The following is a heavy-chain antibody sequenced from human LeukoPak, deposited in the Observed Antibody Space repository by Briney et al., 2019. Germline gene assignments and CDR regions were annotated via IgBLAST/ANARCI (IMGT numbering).Heavy chain of an antibody. CDR2: INHSGST. J-gene: IGHJ4*02. CDR3: ARGQATVTRN. D-gene: IGHD4-11*01. Sequence: SETLSLTCAVYGGSFSGYYWSWIRQPPGKGLEWIGEINHSGSTNYNPSLKSRVTISVDTSKNQFPLKLSSVTAADTAVYYCARGQATVTRNWGQGTLVTVSS. V-gene: IGHV4-34*01. CDR1: GGSFSGYY.